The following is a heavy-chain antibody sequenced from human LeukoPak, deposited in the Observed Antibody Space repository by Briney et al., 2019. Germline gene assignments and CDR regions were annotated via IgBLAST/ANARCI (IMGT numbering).Heavy chain of an antibody. CDR3: AREGITMVRQKWGFDY. V-gene: IGHV4-61*02. CDR1: GGSISSGSYY. D-gene: IGHD3-10*01. J-gene: IGHJ4*02. CDR2: IYTSGST. Sequence: SETLSLTCTVSGGSISSGSYYWSWIRQPAGKGLEWIGRIYTSGSTNYNPSLKSRVTMSVDTSKNQFSLKLSSVTAADTAVYYCAREGITMVRQKWGFDYWGQGTLVTVSS.